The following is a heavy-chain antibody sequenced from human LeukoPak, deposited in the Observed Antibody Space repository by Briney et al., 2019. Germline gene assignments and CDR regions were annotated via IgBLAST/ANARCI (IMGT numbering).Heavy chain of an antibody. D-gene: IGHD4-17*01. V-gene: IGHV5-51*01. CDR2: IYPGDSDT. CDR1: GYSFNSYW. Sequence: GESLKISCKGSGYSFNSYWIGWVRQMPGKGLEWMGIIYPGDSDTRYSPSFQGQVTISADKSISTAYLQWSSLKASDTAMYSCARHRDYDVFDYWGQGTLVTVSS. CDR3: ARHRDYDVFDY. J-gene: IGHJ4*02.